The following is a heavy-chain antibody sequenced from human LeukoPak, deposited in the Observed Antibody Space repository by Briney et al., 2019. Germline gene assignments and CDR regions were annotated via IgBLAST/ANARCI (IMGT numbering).Heavy chain of an antibody. J-gene: IGHJ4*02. Sequence: SETLSLTCAVPGRSISSSNWWSGVRQPPGKGLEWIGEIYHSGSTNYNPSLKSRVTISVDKSKNQFSLKLSSVTAADTAVDYCAKSSGWYLYWGQGTLVTVSS. CDR1: GRSISSSNW. V-gene: IGHV4-4*02. CDR3: AKSSGWYLY. D-gene: IGHD6-19*01. CDR2: IYHSGST.